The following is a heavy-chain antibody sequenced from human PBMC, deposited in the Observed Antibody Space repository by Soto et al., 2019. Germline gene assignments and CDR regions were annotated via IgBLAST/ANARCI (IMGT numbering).Heavy chain of an antibody. CDR2: IIPIFGTA. CDR1: GGTFSSYA. D-gene: IGHD3-22*01. V-gene: IGHV1-69*12. J-gene: IGHJ6*02. Sequence: QVQLVQSGAEVKKPGSSVKVSCKASGGTFSSYAITWVRQAPGQGLEWMGGIIPIFGTANYAQKFQGRVTSTAAESTSTAYMELSSLRSEDTAVYYCATEGDGSGSYYYGMDVWGQGTTVTVSS. CDR3: ATEGDGSGSYYYGMDV.